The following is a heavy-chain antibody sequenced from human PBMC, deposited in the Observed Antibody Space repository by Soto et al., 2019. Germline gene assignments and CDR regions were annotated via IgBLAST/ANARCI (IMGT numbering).Heavy chain of an antibody. D-gene: IGHD7-27*01. Sequence: QGQLVQSGAEVKKPGASVKVSCKASGSSFTTYGISWVRQAPGQGLEWMGWISGYNANTNYARKFQGRVTMTTDTSTTTAYMELRSLSSDATAVYCCARDAGDSTRVFDYWGQGTLVTVSS. V-gene: IGHV1-18*01. CDR3: ARDAGDSTRVFDY. CDR1: GSSFTTYG. CDR2: ISGYNANT. J-gene: IGHJ4*02.